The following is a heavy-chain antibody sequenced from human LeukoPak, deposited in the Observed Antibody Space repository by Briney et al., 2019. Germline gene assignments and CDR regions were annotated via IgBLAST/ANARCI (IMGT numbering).Heavy chain of an antibody. V-gene: IGHV3-7*01. CDR2: IKQDGSEK. CDR3: ARLGTIFGVVIGIRVFDY. Sequence: GGSLRLSCAASGFTFSSYWMSWVRQAPGKGLEWVANIKQDGSEKYYVDSVKGRFTISRDNAKNSLYLQMNSLRAEDTAVYYCARLGTIFGVVIGIRVFDYWGQGTLVTVSS. J-gene: IGHJ4*02. D-gene: IGHD3-3*01. CDR1: GFTFSSYW.